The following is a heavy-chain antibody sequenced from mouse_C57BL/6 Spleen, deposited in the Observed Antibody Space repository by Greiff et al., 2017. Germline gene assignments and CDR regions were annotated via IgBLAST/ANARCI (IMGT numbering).Heavy chain of an antibody. CDR3: TREGLFAY. Sequence: VQLQESGAELVRPGASVTLSCKASGYTFTDYEMHWVKQTPVHGLEWIGAIDPETGGTAYNQKFKGKAILTADKSSSTAYMELRSLTSEDSAVYYCTREGLFAYWGQGTLVTVPA. CDR1: GYTFTDYE. J-gene: IGHJ3*01. CDR2: IDPETGGT. V-gene: IGHV1-15*01. D-gene: IGHD3-1*01.